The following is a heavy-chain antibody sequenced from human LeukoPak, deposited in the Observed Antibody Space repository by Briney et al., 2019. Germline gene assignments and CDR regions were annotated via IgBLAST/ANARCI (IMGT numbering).Heavy chain of an antibody. J-gene: IGHJ5*02. CDR2: IYHSGST. CDR3: ARTLYDFWSGYSNWFDP. D-gene: IGHD3-3*01. V-gene: IGHV4-38-2*01. CDR1: GYSISSGYY. Sequence: SETLSLTCAVSGYSISSGYYWGWIRQPPGKGLEWIGSIYHSGSTYYNPSLKSRVTISVDTSKNQFSLKLSSVTAAGTAVYYCARTLYDFWSGYSNWFDPWGQGTLVTVSS.